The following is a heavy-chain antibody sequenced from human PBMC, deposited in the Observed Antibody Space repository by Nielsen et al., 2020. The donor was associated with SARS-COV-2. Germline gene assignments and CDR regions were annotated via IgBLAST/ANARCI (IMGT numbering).Heavy chain of an antibody. CDR2: IYYSGST. CDR3: AREGPPFDL. J-gene: IGHJ2*01. V-gene: IGHV4-59*01. CDR1: GGSISSYY. Sequence: ESLKISCTVSGGSISSYYWSWIRQPPGKGLEWIGYIYYSGSTNYNPSLKSRVTISVDTSKNQFPLKLSSVTAADTAVYYCAREGPPFDLWGRGTLVTAPQ.